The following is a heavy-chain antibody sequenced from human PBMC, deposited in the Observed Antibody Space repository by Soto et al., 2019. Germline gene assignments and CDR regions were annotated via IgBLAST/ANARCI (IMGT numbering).Heavy chain of an antibody. CDR3: ARGRNGMDV. Sequence: QVQLVQSGAEVKKPGASVKVSCKASGDTFTNYDIKWVRQATGQGLEWMGWMNPNSGNTGYAQKFQGRVTMTRNTSISTXXXXXXXLRSEDTAVYYCARGRNGMDVWGQGTTVTVSS. CDR1: GDTFTNYD. J-gene: IGHJ6*02. CDR2: MNPNSGNT. V-gene: IGHV1-8*01.